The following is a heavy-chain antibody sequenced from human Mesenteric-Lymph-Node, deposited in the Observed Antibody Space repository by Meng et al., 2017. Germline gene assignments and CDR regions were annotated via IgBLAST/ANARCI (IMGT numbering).Heavy chain of an antibody. CDR1: GGPISRTGTC. D-gene: IGHD4-23*01. CDR3: VRHTFSGNPGGIDS. J-gene: IGHJ4*02. V-gene: IGHV4-39*01. CDR2: QCHADDT. Sequence: QRRRRRPGPGLVKPSETLSLTCTVSGGPISRTGTCGGWIRQPPRKGLEWIGSQCHADDTYYNPSLMGRVTISVDTSKNQVSLKLTSVTAADTSIYYCVRHTFSGNPGGIDSWGQGILVTVSS.